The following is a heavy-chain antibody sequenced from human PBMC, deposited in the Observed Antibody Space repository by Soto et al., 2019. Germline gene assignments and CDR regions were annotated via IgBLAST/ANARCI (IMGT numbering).Heavy chain of an antibody. CDR3: ARANNNRYYYGSGSYSFSPMDV. Sequence: ASVKVSCKASGGTFSSYTISWVRQAPGQGLEWMGRIIPILGIANYAQKFQGRVTITADKSTSTAYMELSSLRSEDTAVYYCARANNNRYYYGSGSYSFSPMDVWGKGTTVTVSS. V-gene: IGHV1-69*02. CDR1: GGTFSSYT. D-gene: IGHD3-10*01. J-gene: IGHJ6*03. CDR2: IIPILGIA.